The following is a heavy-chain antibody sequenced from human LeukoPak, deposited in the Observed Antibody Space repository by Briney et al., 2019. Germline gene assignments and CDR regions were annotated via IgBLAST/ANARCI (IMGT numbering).Heavy chain of an antibody. CDR3: ARSPDYDILTGYPGDGFDP. J-gene: IGHJ5*02. D-gene: IGHD3-9*01. CDR1: GFTFSSYS. V-gene: IGHV3-21*01. Sequence: GGSLRLSCAASGFTFSSYSMNWVRQAPGKGLEWVSSISSSSSYIYYADSVKGRFTISRDNAKNSLYLQMNSLTAEDTAVYYCARSPDYDILTGYPGDGFDPWGQGTLVTVSS. CDR2: ISSSSSYI.